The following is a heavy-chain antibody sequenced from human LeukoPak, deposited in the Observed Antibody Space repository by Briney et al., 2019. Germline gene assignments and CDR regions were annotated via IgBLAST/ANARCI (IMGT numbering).Heavy chain of an antibody. CDR1: GFTFSSYA. CDR2: ISGSGGST. CDR3: AKDRSGSYHQFDY. D-gene: IGHD1-26*01. J-gene: IGHJ4*02. V-gene: IGHV3-23*01. Sequence: AGGSLRLSCAASGFTFSSYAMSWVRQAPGKGLEWVSAISGSGGSTYYADSVKGRFTISRDNSKNTLYLQMNSLRAEDTAVYYCAKDRSGSYHQFDYWGQGTLVTVSS.